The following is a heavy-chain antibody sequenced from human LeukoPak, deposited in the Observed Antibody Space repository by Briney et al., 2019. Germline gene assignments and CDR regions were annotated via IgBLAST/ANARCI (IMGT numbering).Heavy chain of an antibody. CDR3: ARSHGGSSNWFDP. Sequence: GGSLRLSCAASGFTFSSYGMHWVRQAPGKGLERVAVIWYDGSNKYYADSVKGRFTISRDNSKNTLYLQMNSLRAEDTAVYFCARSHGGSSNWFDPWGQGTLVTVSS. D-gene: IGHD2-15*01. CDR2: IWYDGSNK. CDR1: GFTFSSYG. J-gene: IGHJ5*02. V-gene: IGHV3-33*01.